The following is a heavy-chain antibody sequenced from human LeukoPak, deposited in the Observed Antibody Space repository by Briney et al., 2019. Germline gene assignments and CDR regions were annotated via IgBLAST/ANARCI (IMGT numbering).Heavy chain of an antibody. D-gene: IGHD1-14*01. CDR2: IWLDGSAT. CDR3: ARDLNREDFDY. CDR1: GFVFSNYE. V-gene: IGHV3-33*01. Sequence: GKSLRLSCAASGFVFSNYEMHWVGQAPGKGLEWVVIIWLDGSATYYGDSVKGRVTVSRDNSNNTLYLQMNSLRVEDTAVYYCARDLNREDFDYWGQGTLVAVSS. J-gene: IGHJ4*02.